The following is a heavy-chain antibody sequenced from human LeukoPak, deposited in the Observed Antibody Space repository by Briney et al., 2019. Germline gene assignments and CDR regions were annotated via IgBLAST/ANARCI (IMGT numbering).Heavy chain of an antibody. J-gene: IGHJ1*01. Sequence: GGSLRLSCAASGFTFSSYGMHWIRQAPGKGLEWLAVIWYDGSNKYYADSVKGRFTISRDNSKNTVYLQMNSPRVEDTAMYYCARDKGTTMITRGYFQNWGQGTPVTVSS. CDR3: ARDKGTTMITRGYFQN. V-gene: IGHV3-33*01. CDR2: IWYDGSNK. D-gene: IGHD3-16*01. CDR1: GFTFSSYG.